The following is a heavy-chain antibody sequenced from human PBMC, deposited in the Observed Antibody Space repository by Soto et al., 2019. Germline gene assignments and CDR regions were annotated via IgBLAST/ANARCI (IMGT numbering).Heavy chain of an antibody. J-gene: IGHJ4*02. CDR2: ISAYNGNT. V-gene: IGHV1-18*01. Sequence: QVQLVQSGAEVKKPGASVKVSCKASGYTFRNYGISWVRQAPGQGLEWMGWISAYNGNTYYAQKFQGRVTMTKDTSTNTAYTDLRSLISDDTAVYYCARELGKVVDTSTDYGGRGTLVTGS. D-gene: IGHD3-22*01. CDR1: GYTFRNYG. CDR3: ARELGKVVDTSTDY.